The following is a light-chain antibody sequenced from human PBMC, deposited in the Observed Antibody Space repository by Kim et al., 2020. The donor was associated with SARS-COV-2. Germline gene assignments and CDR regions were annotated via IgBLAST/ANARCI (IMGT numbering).Light chain of an antibody. Sequence: SSELTQDPAVSVALGQTVRITCQGDSLRSYYASWYQQKPGQAPVLVIYGQYNRPSGIPDRFSGSSSGNTASLTITGAQAEDEADYYCNSRDSSGDHLVFGGGTKVTVL. CDR1: SLRSYY. J-gene: IGLJ3*02. V-gene: IGLV3-19*01. CDR3: NSRDSSGDHLV. CDR2: GQY.